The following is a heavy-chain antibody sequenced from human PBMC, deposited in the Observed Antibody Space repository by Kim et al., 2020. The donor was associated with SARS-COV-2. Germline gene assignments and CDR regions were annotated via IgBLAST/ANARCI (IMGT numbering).Heavy chain of an antibody. Sequence: NYSQKFQGRVTITRDTSASTAYMDLSSLRSEDTAVYYCARDYDSSGFYDYWGQGTLVTVSS. D-gene: IGHD3-22*01. CDR3: ARDYDSSGFYDY. V-gene: IGHV1-3*01. J-gene: IGHJ4*02.